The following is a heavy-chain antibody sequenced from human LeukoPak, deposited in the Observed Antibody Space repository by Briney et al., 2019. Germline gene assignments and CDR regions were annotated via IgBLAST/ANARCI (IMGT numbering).Heavy chain of an antibody. Sequence: ASVKVSCKASGYTFTSYGISWVRQAPGQGLEWMGWISAYNGNTNYAQKLQGRVTMTTDTSTSTAYMELRGLRSDDTAVYYCARDRGGDYYDSSGYRDWGQGTLVTVSS. CDR2: ISAYNGNT. CDR1: GYTFTSYG. J-gene: IGHJ4*02. V-gene: IGHV1-18*01. D-gene: IGHD3-22*01. CDR3: ARDRGGDYYDSSGYRD.